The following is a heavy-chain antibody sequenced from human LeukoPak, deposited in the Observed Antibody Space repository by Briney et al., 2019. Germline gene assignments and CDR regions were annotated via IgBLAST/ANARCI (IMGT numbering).Heavy chain of an antibody. V-gene: IGHV3-23*01. Sequence: GGSLRLSCAASGFTFSSFPISWLRQAPGKALQWVSGITGRGGNTYYADSVEGRFTISRDNSKNTLYLQMNSLRTEDTAIYHCARDITAQYIDYWGRGTLVTVSS. CDR2: ITGRGGNT. J-gene: IGHJ4*02. D-gene: IGHD5-18*01. CDR3: ARDITAQYIDY. CDR1: GFTFSSFP.